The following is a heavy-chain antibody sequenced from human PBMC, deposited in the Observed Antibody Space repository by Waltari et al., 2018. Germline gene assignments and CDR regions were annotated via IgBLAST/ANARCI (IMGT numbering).Heavy chain of an antibody. J-gene: IGHJ5*02. D-gene: IGHD2-2*01. Sequence: EVQLVESGGGLVPPGGSLRLSCAASGFTFSSHWMHWVRQAPGKGLGWVSRMNGDGGSTSYADSVKGRFTISRDNANNTLYLQMNSLRAEDTAVYYCTRTRYCSTTSCQVDWFDPWGQGTLVTVSS. CDR2: MNGDGGST. CDR3: TRTRYCSTTSCQVDWFDP. CDR1: GFTFSSHW. V-gene: IGHV3-74*01.